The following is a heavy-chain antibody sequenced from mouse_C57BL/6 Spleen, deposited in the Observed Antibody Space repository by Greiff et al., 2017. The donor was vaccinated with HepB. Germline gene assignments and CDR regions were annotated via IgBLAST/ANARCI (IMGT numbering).Heavy chain of an antibody. CDR3: ARSGDGYLWYFDV. CDR2: IYPRSGNT. CDR1: GYTFTSYG. Sequence: QVQLKESGAELARPGASVKLSCKASGYTFTSYGISWVKQRTGQGLEWIGEIYPRSGNTYYNEKFKGKATLTADKSSSTAYMELRSLTSEDSAVYFCARSGDGYLWYFDVWGTGTTVTVSS. J-gene: IGHJ1*03. D-gene: IGHD2-3*01. V-gene: IGHV1-81*01.